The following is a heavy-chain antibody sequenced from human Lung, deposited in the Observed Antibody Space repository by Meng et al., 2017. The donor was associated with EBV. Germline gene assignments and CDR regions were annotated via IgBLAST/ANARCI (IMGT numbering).Heavy chain of an antibody. V-gene: IGHV4-30-2*01. CDR2: IYHSGST. CDR3: ARGITMVRGVPGHWFDP. J-gene: IGHJ5*02. Sequence: QGQLKEWGPGLVKPSQTLSLTCAVSGGSISSGGYSWSWIRQPPGKGLEWIGYIYHSGSTYYNPSLKSRVTISVDRSKNQFSLKLSSVTAADTAVYYCARGITMVRGVPGHWFDPWGQGTLVTVAS. CDR1: GGSISSGGYS. D-gene: IGHD3-10*01.